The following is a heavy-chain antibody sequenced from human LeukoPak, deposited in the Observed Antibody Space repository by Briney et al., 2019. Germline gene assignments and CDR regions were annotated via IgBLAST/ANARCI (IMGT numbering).Heavy chain of an antibody. J-gene: IGHJ4*02. Sequence: SETLSLTCTVSGGSISSSSYYWGWIRQPPGKGLEWIGSIYYSGSTYYNPSLKSRVTISVDTSKNQFSLKLSSVTAADTAVYYCARRVATVTGFCDYWGQGTPVTVSS. CDR3: ARRVATVTGFCDY. V-gene: IGHV4-39*01. CDR2: IYYSGST. CDR1: GGSISSSSYY. D-gene: IGHD4-17*01.